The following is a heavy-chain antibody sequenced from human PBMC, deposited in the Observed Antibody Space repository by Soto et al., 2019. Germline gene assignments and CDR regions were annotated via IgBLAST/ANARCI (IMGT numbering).Heavy chain of an antibody. V-gene: IGHV4-34*01. Sequence: SETLSLTCAVYGGSFSGYYWSWIRQPPGKGLEWIGEINHSGSTNYNPSLKSRVTISVHTSKNQFSLKLSSVTAADTAVYYCARVAFGGSYYYGMDVWGQGTTVTVSS. CDR1: GGSFSGYY. CDR3: ARVAFGGSYYYGMDV. CDR2: INHSGST. J-gene: IGHJ6*02. D-gene: IGHD3-10*01.